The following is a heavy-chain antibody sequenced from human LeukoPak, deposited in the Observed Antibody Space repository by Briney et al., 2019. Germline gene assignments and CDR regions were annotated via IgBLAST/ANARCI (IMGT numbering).Heavy chain of an antibody. D-gene: IGHD3-10*01. CDR3: ARGPGVVLDYYGMDI. V-gene: IGHV4-31*03. CDR2: IYYSGST. CDR1: GGSISSGGYY. Sequence: SETLSLTCTVSGGSISSGGYYWSWIRQHPGKGLEWIGYIYYSGSTYYNPSLKSRATISVDTSKNQFSLKLSSVTAADTAVYYCARGPGVVLDYYGMDIWGQGTTVTVSS. J-gene: IGHJ6*02.